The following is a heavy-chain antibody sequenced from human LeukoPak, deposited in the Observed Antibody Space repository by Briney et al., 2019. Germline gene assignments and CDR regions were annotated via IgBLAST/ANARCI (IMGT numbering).Heavy chain of an antibody. CDR3: ATDPSIVGATTSYYYYYMDV. CDR2: VDPEDGET. CDR1: GNTFTDYY. J-gene: IGHJ6*03. D-gene: IGHD1-26*01. Sequence: ASVKISCKVSGNTFTDYYMHWVQQAPGKGLEWMGLVDPEDGETIYAEKFQGRVTITADTSTDTAYMELSSLRSEDTAVYYCATDPSIVGATTSYYYYYMDVWGKGTTVTVSS. V-gene: IGHV1-69-2*01.